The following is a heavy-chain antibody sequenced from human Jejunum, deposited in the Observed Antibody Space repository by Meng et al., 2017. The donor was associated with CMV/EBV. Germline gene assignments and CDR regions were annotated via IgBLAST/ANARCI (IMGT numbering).Heavy chain of an antibody. J-gene: IGHJ6*02. CDR3: ANQMPWNYYHGMNL. V-gene: IGHV3-21*01. CDR2: ISATSSYI. Sequence: EFSLSSHNMIWVRQAPGKGLEWVASISATSSYIYYADSVKGRFTISRDNAKNSLYLQMDSLRVEDTAVYYCANQMPWNYYHGMNLWGQGTTGTVSS. CDR1: EFSLSSHN. D-gene: IGHD1-7*01.